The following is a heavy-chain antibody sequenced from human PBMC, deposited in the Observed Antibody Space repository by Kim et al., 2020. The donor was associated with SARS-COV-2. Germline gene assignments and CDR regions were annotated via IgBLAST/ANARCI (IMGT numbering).Heavy chain of an antibody. Sequence: ISYAASVKCRFTISRDNAENSLYLQMNSLRAEDTAVYYCARDTSLAARDYWGQGTLVTVSS. V-gene: IGHV3-11*01. CDR3: ARDTSLAARDY. CDR2: I. D-gene: IGHD6-6*01. J-gene: IGHJ4*02.